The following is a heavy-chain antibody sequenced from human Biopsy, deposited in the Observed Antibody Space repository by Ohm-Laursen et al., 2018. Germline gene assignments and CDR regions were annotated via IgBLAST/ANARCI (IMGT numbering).Heavy chain of an antibody. CDR2: ISYNERT. J-gene: IGHJ2*01. D-gene: IGHD3-9*01. CDR3: VREPKTGTAEAWYFDL. CDR1: GGSVSTFDFY. V-gene: IGHV4-61*03. Sequence: PPGTLSLTCSVSGGSVSTFDFYWTWIRQAPGKGLEWIGYISYNERTHYNPSLTSRLAISFDTSNNRISLQLRSVSVADTAVYYCVREPKTGTAEAWYFDLWGRGSPVTVPS.